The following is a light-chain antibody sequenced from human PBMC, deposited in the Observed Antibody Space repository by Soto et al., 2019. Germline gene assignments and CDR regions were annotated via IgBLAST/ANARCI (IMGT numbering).Light chain of an antibody. CDR1: SSDVGGYNY. J-gene: IGLJ2*01. V-gene: IGLV2-11*01. CDR3: CSYAGSYAVV. Sequence: QSALTQPRSVSGSPGQSVTISCTGTSSDVGGYNYVSWYQQHPGKVPKLMIYDVSSRPSGVPDRFSGSKSGNTASLTISGLQAEDEADYYCCSYAGSYAVVFGAGTKLTVL. CDR2: DVS.